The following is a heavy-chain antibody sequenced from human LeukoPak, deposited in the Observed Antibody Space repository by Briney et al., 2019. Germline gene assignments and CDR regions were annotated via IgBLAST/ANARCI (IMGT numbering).Heavy chain of an antibody. CDR2: ISWNGGST. D-gene: IGHD6-19*01. CDR3: ARDEAGTEFFDY. V-gene: IGHV3-20*04. CDR1: GFTFDDYG. J-gene: IGHJ4*02. Sequence: GGSLRLSCAASGFTFDDYGMSWVRQAPGKGLEWVSGISWNGGSTGYADSVKGRFTISRDNGKNSLYLQMNSLRAEDTALYYCARDEAGTEFFDYWGQGTLVTVSS.